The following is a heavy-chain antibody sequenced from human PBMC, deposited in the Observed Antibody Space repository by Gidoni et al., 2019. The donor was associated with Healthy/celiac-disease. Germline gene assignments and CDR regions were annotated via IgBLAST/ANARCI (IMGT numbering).Heavy chain of an antibody. CDR1: GFTFDDFA. Sequence: EVQLVESGVGLVQPGRSLRLSCAAFGFTFDDFAMTWFRQAPGKGLRWIGFITSKPYGGTPEYAASVKGRFTISRDDSKSIVFLQMNSLKIEDTAMYYCTRDRNCASTSCYNWFDPWGQGTLVTVSS. V-gene: IGHV3-49*03. D-gene: IGHD2-2*01. J-gene: IGHJ5*02. CDR3: TRDRNCASTSCYNWFDP. CDR2: ITSKPYGGTP.